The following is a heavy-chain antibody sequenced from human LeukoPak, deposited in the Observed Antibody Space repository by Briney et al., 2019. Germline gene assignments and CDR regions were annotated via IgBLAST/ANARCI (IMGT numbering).Heavy chain of an antibody. D-gene: IGHD5-24*01. CDR2: ISYDGSNK. J-gene: IGHJ6*02. CDR1: GFTFSSYA. V-gene: IGHV3-30-3*01. Sequence: GGSLRLSCAASGFTFSSYAMHWVRQAPGKGLEGVAVISYDGSNKYYADSVKGRFTISRDNSKNTLYLQMNSLRAEDTAVYYCAIPNRVVREMATIGNYYYGMDVWGQGTTVTVSS. CDR3: AIPNRVVREMATIGNYYYGMDV.